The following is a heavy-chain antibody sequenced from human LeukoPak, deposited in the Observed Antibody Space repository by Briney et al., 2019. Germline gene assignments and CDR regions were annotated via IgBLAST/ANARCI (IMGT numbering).Heavy chain of an antibody. V-gene: IGHV4-61*02. J-gene: IGHJ4*02. CDR3: ARSFDGGSAYYFDY. Sequence: PSETLSLTCTVSGGSISSGSYYWSWIRQPAGKGLEWIGRIYTSGSTNYNPSLKSRVTISVDTSKDQFSLKLSSVTAADTAVYYCARSFDGGSAYYFDYWGQGTLVTVSS. D-gene: IGHD2-15*01. CDR1: GGSISSGSYY. CDR2: IYTSGST.